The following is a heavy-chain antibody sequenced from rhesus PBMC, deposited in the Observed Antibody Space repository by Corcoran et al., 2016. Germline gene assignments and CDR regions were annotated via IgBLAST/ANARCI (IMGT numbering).Heavy chain of an antibody. Sequence: EVQLVETGGGLVQPGGSLKLSCAASGFTFSSYDMSWFRQAPGKGLGWVSAINSGGGSTYYGDSVKGRFTISRDNSKNTLSLQMNSLRAEDTAVYYCAKVGSLDVWGRGVLVTVSS. CDR3: AKVGSLDV. J-gene: IGHJ5-2*02. V-gene: IGHV3S5*01. CDR2: INSGGGST. CDR1: GFTFSSYD.